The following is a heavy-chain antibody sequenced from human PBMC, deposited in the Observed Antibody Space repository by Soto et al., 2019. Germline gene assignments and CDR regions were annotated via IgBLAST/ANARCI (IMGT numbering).Heavy chain of an antibody. CDR3: ARDLIYGDEGY. CDR1: GYTFTSYG. Sequence: QVQLVQSGAEVKKPGASVKVSCKASGYTFTSYGISWVRQAPGQGLEWMGWISAYNGNTNYAQKLQGTVAMTPNTSPSTADMELRGLRSDDTAVYYCARDLIYGDEGYWGQGTLVTVSS. J-gene: IGHJ4*02. D-gene: IGHD4-17*01. V-gene: IGHV1-18*01. CDR2: ISAYNGNT.